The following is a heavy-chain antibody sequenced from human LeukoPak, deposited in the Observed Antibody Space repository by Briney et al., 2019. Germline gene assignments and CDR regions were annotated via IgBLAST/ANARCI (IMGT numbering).Heavy chain of an antibody. CDR1: GVSISSYY. CDR3: ARTTYSSGFSFDP. V-gene: IGHV4-4*07. Sequence: SETLSLTCTVSGVSISSYYRSWIRQPAGKGLEWIGRIHISGSTNYNPSLKSRVTISVDTSKNQFSLKLSSVTAADTAVYYCARTTYSSGFSFDPWGQGTLVTVSS. J-gene: IGHJ5*02. D-gene: IGHD6-19*01. CDR2: IHISGST.